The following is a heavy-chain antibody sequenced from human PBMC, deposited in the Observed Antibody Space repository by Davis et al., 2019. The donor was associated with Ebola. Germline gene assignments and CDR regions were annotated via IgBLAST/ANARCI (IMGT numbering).Heavy chain of an antibody. Sequence: ASVKVSCKASGYTFTSYYMHWVRQAPGQGLEWMGWINPNSGGTNYAQKFQGRVTMTRDTSISTAYMELSRLRSDDTAVYYCARIAVAGPYYFDYWGQGTLVTVSS. CDR3: ARIAVAGPYYFDY. CDR1: GYTFTSYY. CDR2: INPNSGGT. V-gene: IGHV1-2*02. J-gene: IGHJ4*02. D-gene: IGHD6-19*01.